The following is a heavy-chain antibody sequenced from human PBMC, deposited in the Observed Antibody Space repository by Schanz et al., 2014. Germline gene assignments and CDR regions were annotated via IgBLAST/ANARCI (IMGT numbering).Heavy chain of an antibody. D-gene: IGHD3-10*01. CDR2: ISGSGGST. CDR3: AKYRGYYRVSGSYRELEY. CDR1: GFTFSGFW. J-gene: IGHJ4*02. Sequence: EVQLLESGGGLVQPGGSLRLSCAASGFTFSGFWMTWVRQAPGKGLEWVSAISGSGGSTYYADSVKGRFTISRDNSKNTLYLQMSSLRPEDTAVYYCAKYRGYYRVSGSYRELEYWGQGTLVTVSS. V-gene: IGHV3-23*01.